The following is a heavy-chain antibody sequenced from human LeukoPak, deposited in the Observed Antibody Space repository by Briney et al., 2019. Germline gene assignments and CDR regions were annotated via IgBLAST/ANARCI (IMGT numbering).Heavy chain of an antibody. J-gene: IGHJ4*02. CDR3: ARDQGSNGYNYHDY. Sequence: GGSLRLSCAASGFTFSSYSMNWVRQAPGKGLEWVSSISSSSSYIYYADSVKGRFTISRDNAKNSLYLQMNSLRAEDTAVYYCARDQGSNGYNYHDYWGQGTLVTVSS. D-gene: IGHD5-24*01. V-gene: IGHV3-21*01. CDR1: GFTFSSYS. CDR2: ISSSSSYI.